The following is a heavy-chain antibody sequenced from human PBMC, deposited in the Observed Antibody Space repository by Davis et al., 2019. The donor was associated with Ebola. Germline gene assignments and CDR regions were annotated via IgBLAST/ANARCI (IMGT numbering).Heavy chain of an antibody. D-gene: IGHD3-3*01. V-gene: IGHV1-8*03. CDR1: GYTFTSYD. CDR3: ARVIYYDFWSGYYFSSVYYFDY. Sequence: ASVKVSCKASGYTFTSYDINWVRQATGQGLEWMGWMNPNSGNTGYAQKFQGRVTITRNTSISTAYMELSSLRSEDTAVYYCARVIYYDFWSGYYFSSVYYFDYWGQGTLVTVSS. CDR2: MNPNSGNT. J-gene: IGHJ4*02.